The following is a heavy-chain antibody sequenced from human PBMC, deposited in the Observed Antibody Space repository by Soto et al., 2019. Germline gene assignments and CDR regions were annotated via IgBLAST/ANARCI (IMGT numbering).Heavy chain of an antibody. CDR2: IKQDGSEK. Sequence: EVQLVESGGGLVQPGGSLRLSCVASGFALSNYWINWVRQAPGKGLEWVANIKQDGSEKNYVDSVKGRFTISRDNARNSLYLQMNSLRAEDTAAYYCAIETSTWGGWGQGTLVTVSS. V-gene: IGHV3-7*05. J-gene: IGHJ4*02. CDR1: GFALSNYW. D-gene: IGHD7-27*01. CDR3: AIETSTWGG.